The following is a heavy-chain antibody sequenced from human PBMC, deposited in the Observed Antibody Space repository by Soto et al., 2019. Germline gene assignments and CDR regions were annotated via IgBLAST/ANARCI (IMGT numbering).Heavy chain of an antibody. J-gene: IGHJ4*02. D-gene: IGHD6-6*01. Sequence: SGPTLVNPTQTLTLTCTFSGFSLSTSGVGVGWIRQPPGKALEWLALIYWDDDNRYSPSLQSRLTITKDTSKNQVVLTMTNMDPVDTATYYCAVLIAFRSSSFFDYWGQGTLVTVSS. CDR2: IYWDDDN. V-gene: IGHV2-5*02. CDR3: AVLIAFRSSSFFDY. CDR1: GFSLSTSGVG.